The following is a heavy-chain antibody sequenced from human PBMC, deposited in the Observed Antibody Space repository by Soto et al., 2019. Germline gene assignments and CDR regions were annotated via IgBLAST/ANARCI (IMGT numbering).Heavy chain of an antibody. J-gene: IGHJ4*02. CDR3: ARSTYCNGGSCFPQY. D-gene: IGHD2-15*01. CDR1: GFTFSDYG. Sequence: QVQVEEFGGGVVRPGRSLRLSCEGPGFTFSDYGFHWVRQAPGKGLEWVAMISYDGSDRYYRDSVQDRFTISRDDSKNTVYLQMNSLRAEDTATYYCARSTYCNGGSCFPQYWGPGTLVTVSS. V-gene: IGHV3-30*03. CDR2: ISYDGSDR.